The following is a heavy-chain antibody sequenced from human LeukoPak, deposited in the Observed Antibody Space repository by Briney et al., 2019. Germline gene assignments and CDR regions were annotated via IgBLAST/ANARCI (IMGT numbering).Heavy chain of an antibody. J-gene: IGHJ4*02. CDR3: ARQGIGGGLDY. CDR1: GYSISSGYY. CDR2: IYHSGST. Sequence: PSETLSLTCAVSGYSISSGYYWGWIRPPPGKGLEWIGSIYHSGSTYYNPSLKSRVTISVDTSKNQFSLKLSSVTAADTAVYYCARQGIGGGLDYWGQGTLVTVSS. V-gene: IGHV4-38-2*01. D-gene: IGHD2/OR15-2a*01.